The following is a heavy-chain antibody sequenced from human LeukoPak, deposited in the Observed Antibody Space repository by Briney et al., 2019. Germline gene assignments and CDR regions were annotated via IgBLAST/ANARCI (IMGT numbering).Heavy chain of an antibody. V-gene: IGHV1-69*13. CDR3: ARGLGGLIRPGNVDYYHMDV. Sequence: ASVKVSCKASGGTFSSYVISWVRQAPGQGLEWMGGFIPIFGTPDYAQKFQGRVTFTADESTGIAYMELSSLRSEDTAVYYCARGLGGLIRPGNVDYYHMDVWGKGTTVIVSS. CDR1: GGTFSSYV. J-gene: IGHJ6*03. CDR2: FIPIFGTP. D-gene: IGHD3-16*01.